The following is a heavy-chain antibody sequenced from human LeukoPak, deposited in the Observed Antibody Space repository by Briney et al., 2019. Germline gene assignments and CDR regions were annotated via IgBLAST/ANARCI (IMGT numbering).Heavy chain of an antibody. CDR2: IYHSGST. V-gene: IGHV4-38-2*02. CDR1: GYSISSGYY. Sequence: SETLSLTCTVSGYSISSGYYWGWIRQPPGKGLEWIGSIYHSGSTYYNPSLKSRVTISVDTSKNQFSLKLSSVTAADTAVYYCARDLVYYYDSSGRGKYYFDYWGQGTLVTVSS. J-gene: IGHJ4*02. D-gene: IGHD3-22*01. CDR3: ARDLVYYYDSSGRGKYYFDY.